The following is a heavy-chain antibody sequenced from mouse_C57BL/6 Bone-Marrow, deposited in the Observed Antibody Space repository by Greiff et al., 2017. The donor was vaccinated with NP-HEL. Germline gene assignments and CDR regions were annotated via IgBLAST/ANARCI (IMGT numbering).Heavy chain of an antibody. CDR2: ISSGGDYI. Sequence: EVKLVESGEGLVKPGGSLKLSCAASGFTFSSYAMSWVRQTPEKRLEWVAYISSGGDYIYYAETVKGRFTISRDNARNTLYLQMSSLKSEDTAMYYCTRLLRYYYWYFDVWGTGTTVTVSS. CDR1: GFTFSSYA. CDR3: TRLLRYYYWYFDV. J-gene: IGHJ1*03. D-gene: IGHD1-1*01. V-gene: IGHV5-9-1*02.